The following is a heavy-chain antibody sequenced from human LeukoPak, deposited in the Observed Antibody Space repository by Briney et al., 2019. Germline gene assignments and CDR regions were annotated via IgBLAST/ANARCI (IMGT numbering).Heavy chain of an antibody. Sequence: SGPTLVNPTQTLTLTCTFSGFSLSSAGAGVGWIRQTPGKALEWLAVSNWDGDKRYRPSLTSRLTITKDTSKNQVVLTMTNMDPMDTGTYYCAHGGGPLLDWGQGIVVTVSS. CDR3: AHGGGPLLD. J-gene: IGHJ4*01. D-gene: IGHD3-16*01. CDR2: SNWDGDK. CDR1: GFSLSSAGAG. V-gene: IGHV2-5*02.